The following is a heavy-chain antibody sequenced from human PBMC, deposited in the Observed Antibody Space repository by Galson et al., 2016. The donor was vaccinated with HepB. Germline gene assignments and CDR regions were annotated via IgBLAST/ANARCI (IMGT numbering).Heavy chain of an antibody. CDR2: IFYSGTT. J-gene: IGHJ4*02. D-gene: IGHD5-24*01. Sequence: VSGGSISRGDRYWSWIRQHPGKGLQWIGYIFYSGTTYYIPSLKSRITMSVDTSKNQFSLKLNSVTAADTAIYYCGRGRDGYNYIDYWGQGTLVTVSS. V-gene: IGHV4-31*02. CDR3: GRGRDGYNYIDY. CDR1: GGSISRGDRY.